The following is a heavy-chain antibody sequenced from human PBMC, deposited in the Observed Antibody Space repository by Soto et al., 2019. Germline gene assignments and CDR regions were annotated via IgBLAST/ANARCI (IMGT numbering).Heavy chain of an antibody. J-gene: IGHJ4*02. CDR2: SSPRGDTI. CDR3: AKGPHTNVGWPYYFES. V-gene: IGHV3-48*02. Sequence: PGGSLRRSCVDSGFSLANYPMNWVRQTPGKGLEWISYSSPRGDTIYYADSVEGRFTISRDNARNSLSLHMSSLRDEDSALYYCAKGPHTNVGWPYYFESWGQGVPVTVSS. CDR1: GFSLANYP. D-gene: IGHD6-19*01.